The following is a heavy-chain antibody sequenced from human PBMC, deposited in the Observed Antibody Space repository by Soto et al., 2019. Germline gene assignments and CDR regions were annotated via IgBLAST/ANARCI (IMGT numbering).Heavy chain of an antibody. D-gene: IGHD4-17*01. J-gene: IGHJ4*02. CDR2: IYYSGST. Sequence: SETLSLPCTVSAGSISSYCWSWIRHPPGKGLECIGYIYYSGSTNYNPSLKSRVTISVDTSKNQFSLKLSSVTAADTVVYYCATQTTVTTGFDYWGQGTLVTVSS. V-gene: IGHV4-59*01. CDR1: AGSISSYC. CDR3: ATQTTVTTGFDY.